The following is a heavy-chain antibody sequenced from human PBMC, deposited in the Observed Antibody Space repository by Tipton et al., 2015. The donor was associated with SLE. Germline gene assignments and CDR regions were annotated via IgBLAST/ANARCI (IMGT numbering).Heavy chain of an antibody. Sequence: SLRLSCAASGFIFTSYNIHWVRQAPGKGLEWVAVIWNDGSEKYYADSVRGRFTISRDNSKNTVNLQMNSLKPDDTALYFCARVPASFFYYYMDVWGEGTTVTVSS. J-gene: IGHJ6*03. D-gene: IGHD6-6*01. V-gene: IGHV3-33*08. CDR2: IWNDGSEK. CDR3: ARVPASFFYYYMDV. CDR1: GFIFTSYN.